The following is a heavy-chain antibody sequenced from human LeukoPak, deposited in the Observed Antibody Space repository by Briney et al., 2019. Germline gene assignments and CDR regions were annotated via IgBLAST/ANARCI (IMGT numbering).Heavy chain of an antibody. J-gene: IGHJ4*02. CDR2: IYYSGST. V-gene: IGHV4-39*01. CDR3: ARLRPAGRWLSYFDY. D-gene: IGHD5-24*01. CDR1: GGSISSSSYY. Sequence: PSETLSLTCTVSGGSISSSSYYWGWIRQPPRKGLEWIGSIYYSGSTYYNPSLKSRVTISVDTSKNQFSLKLSSVTAADTAVYYCARLRPAGRWLSYFDYWGQGTLVTVSS.